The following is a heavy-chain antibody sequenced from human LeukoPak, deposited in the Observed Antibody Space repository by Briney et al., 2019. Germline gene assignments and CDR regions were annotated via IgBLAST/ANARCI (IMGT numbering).Heavy chain of an antibody. CDR2: ISSSSSTI. J-gene: IGHJ6*03. V-gene: IGHV3-48*04. Sequence: PGGSLRLSCAASGFTFSSYSMNWVRQAPGKGLEWVSYISSSSSTIYYADSVKGRFTTSRDNAKNSLYLQMNSLRAEDTAVYYCARVIAWYYYYMDVWGKGTTVTVSS. D-gene: IGHD3-22*01. CDR1: GFTFSSYS. CDR3: ARVIAWYYYYMDV.